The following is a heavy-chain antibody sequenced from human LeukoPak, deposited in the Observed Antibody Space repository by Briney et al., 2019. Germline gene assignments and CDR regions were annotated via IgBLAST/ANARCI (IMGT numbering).Heavy chain of an antibody. V-gene: IGHV4-59*01. CDR1: GGSISSYY. J-gene: IGHJ4*02. CDR3: ARYSSGWSLDY. D-gene: IGHD6-19*01. CDR2: IYYSGST. Sequence: PSEALSLTCTVSGGSISSYYWSWIRQPPGKGLEWIGYIYYSGSTNYNPSLKSRVTISVDTSKNQFSLKLSSVTAADTAVYYCARYSSGWSLDYWGQGILVTVSS.